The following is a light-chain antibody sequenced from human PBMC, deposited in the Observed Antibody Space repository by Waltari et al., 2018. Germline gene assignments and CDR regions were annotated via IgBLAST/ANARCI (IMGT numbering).Light chain of an antibody. CDR2: EVN. V-gene: IGLV2-8*01. CDR3: ASFVGSDNWV. J-gene: IGLJ3*02. CDR1: SSDVGSHNY. Sequence: QSALTQPPSASGSPGQSVTIPCTGTSSDVGSHNYVSWYQQHPGKAPKLLIFEVNKWPSGVPDRFSGSKSGNTASLTVSGLQTEDEADYYCASFVGSDNWVFGGGTKLTVL.